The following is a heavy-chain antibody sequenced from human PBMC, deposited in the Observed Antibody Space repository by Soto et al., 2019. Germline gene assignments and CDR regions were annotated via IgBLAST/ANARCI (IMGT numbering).Heavy chain of an antibody. V-gene: IGHV1-69*09. CDR1: GGTFVRHV. D-gene: IGHD2-8*02. J-gene: IGHJ4*02. CDR3: ATPACAATWCTTSHNLDH. CDR2: INPLSGIP. Sequence: QVQLVQSGAEVKKPESSVKVSCKTSGGTFVRHVISWVRQAPGQGPEWMGKINPLSGIPNYAQKFQDRVTFTADTDSSTAYMGLSSLRSDDTAVYYCATPACAATWCTTSHNLDHWGPGTLVTVSS.